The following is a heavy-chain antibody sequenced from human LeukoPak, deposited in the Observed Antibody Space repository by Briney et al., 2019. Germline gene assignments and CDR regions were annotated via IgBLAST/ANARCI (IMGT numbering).Heavy chain of an antibody. Sequence: GGSLRLSCAASGFTFSSYAMSWVRQAPGKGLEWVSAISGSGGSTYYADSVKGRFTISRDNSKNTLYLQMNSLRAEDTAVYYCAKVASKGTIFGVVTFDYWGQGTLVTASS. CDR3: AKVASKGTIFGVVTFDY. J-gene: IGHJ4*02. D-gene: IGHD3-3*01. CDR2: ISGSGGST. V-gene: IGHV3-23*01. CDR1: GFTFSSYA.